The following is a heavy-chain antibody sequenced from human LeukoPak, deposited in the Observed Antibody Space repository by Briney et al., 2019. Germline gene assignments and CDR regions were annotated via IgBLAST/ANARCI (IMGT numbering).Heavy chain of an antibody. J-gene: IGHJ4*02. D-gene: IGHD6-19*01. Sequence: PSETLSLTCTVSSGSINSYYWNWIRQPPGKGLEWIGRIYSSGSTNYSPSLKSRVTISVDTSKNQFSLKLSSVTAADTAVYYCARPMYSSGWYVYWGQGTLVTVSS. V-gene: IGHV4-59*12. CDR3: ARPMYSSGWYVY. CDR2: IYSSGST. CDR1: SGSINSYY.